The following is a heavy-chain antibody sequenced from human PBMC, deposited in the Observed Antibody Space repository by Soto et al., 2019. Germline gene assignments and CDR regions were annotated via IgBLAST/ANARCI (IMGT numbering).Heavy chain of an antibody. CDR1: GYTFTSYA. Sequence: SVKVSCKASGYTFTSYAMHWVRQAPGQRLEWMGGIIPIFGTANYAQKFQGRVTITADESTSTAYMELSSLRSEDTAVYYCARGSIAARSWSNPWGQGTLVTVSS. D-gene: IGHD6-6*01. CDR2: IIPIFGTA. V-gene: IGHV1-69*13. J-gene: IGHJ5*02. CDR3: ARGSIAARSWSNP.